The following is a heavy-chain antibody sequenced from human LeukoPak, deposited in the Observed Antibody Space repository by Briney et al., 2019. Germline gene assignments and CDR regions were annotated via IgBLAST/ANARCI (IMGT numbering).Heavy chain of an antibody. CDR2: ISAYNGNT. CDR1: GYTFTSYG. V-gene: IGHV1-18*01. Sequence: ASVKVSCKASGYTFTSYGISWARQAPGQGLKWMGWISAYNGNTNYAQKLQGRVTMTTDTSTSTAYMELRSLRSDDTAVYYCAKDRRSIYSSSYFDYWGQGTLVTVSS. J-gene: IGHJ4*02. CDR3: AKDRRSIYSSSYFDY. D-gene: IGHD6-6*01.